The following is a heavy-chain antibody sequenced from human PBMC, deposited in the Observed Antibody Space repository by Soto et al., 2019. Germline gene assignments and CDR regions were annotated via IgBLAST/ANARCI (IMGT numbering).Heavy chain of an antibody. D-gene: IGHD3-22*01. Sequence: APVKVSCKASGYTFTSYGISWEQQSAGQGLEWMGWISAYNGNTNYAQTLQGRVTMTTDTSTSTAYMELMILRSDATAVYYCALRRFRDSMDFGYWGQGTLVTFSS. CDR2: ISAYNGNT. J-gene: IGHJ4*02. CDR3: ALRRFRDSMDFGY. V-gene: IGHV1-18*01. CDR1: GYTFTSYG.